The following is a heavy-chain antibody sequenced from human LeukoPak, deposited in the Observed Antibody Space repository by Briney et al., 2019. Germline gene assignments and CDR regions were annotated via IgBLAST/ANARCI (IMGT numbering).Heavy chain of an antibody. CDR2: MKEDGGEI. CDR1: GFIFSDYG. D-gene: IGHD4-23*01. J-gene: IGHJ4*02. V-gene: IGHV3-7*01. CDR3: VRDRGYSTFDY. Sequence: PGGSLRLSCAASGFIFSDYGVHWVRQLPGKGLEGVANMKEDGGEINYVDSVKGRFTISRDNAKNSLDLQMNSLRVDDTAVYYCVRDRGYSTFDYWGQGTLVIVSS.